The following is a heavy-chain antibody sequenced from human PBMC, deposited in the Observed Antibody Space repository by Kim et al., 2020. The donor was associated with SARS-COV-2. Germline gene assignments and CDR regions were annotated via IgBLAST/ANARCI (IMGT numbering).Heavy chain of an antibody. V-gene: IGHV3-15*01. J-gene: IGHJ4*02. D-gene: IGHD3-10*01. Sequence: VKGRFTISRDDSKNTLYLQMNSLKTEDTAVYYCTTGVGGLWFGELLPHDYWGQGTLVTVSS. CDR3: TTGVGGLWFGELLPHDY.